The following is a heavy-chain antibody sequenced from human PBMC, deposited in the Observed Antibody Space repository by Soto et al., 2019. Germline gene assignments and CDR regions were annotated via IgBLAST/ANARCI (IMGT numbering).Heavy chain of an antibody. Sequence: SETLSLTCSVAGVAITYGVYSWSWIRQSTAKGLEWLGYIGHLETTYYNPSFKSRLFFSIDRTRNPSSLILSSMPAAEKPVYYCARGGGYDSFDFWGQGIQMNVSS. CDR3: ARGGGYDSFDF. CDR1: GVAITYGVYS. V-gene: IGHV4-30-2*06. CDR2: IGHLETT. D-gene: IGHD2-15*01. J-gene: IGHJ4*02.